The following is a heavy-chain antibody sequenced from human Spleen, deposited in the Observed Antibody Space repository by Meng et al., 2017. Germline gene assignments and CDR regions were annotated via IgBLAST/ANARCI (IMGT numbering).Heavy chain of an antibody. V-gene: IGHV3-7*03. CDR2: IKQDGSEK. Sequence: GESLKISCAASGLTFSSYWMSWVRQAPGKGLEGVANIKQDGSEKNYVDSVKGRFTISRHNSKNTLYLQMNSLRAEDTAVYYCARLKGLGAFDIWGQGTMVTVSS. CDR3: ARLKGLGAFDI. J-gene: IGHJ3*02. D-gene: IGHD3-16*01. CDR1: GLTFSSYW.